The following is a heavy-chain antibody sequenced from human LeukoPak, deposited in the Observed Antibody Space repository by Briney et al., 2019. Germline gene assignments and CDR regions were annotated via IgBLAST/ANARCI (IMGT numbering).Heavy chain of an antibody. CDR2: INPSGGST. CDR3: ARDLHYYDSSGYSPRYYFDY. V-gene: IGHV1-46*01. D-gene: IGHD3-22*01. CDR1: GGTFSSYA. J-gene: IGHJ4*02. Sequence: GSSVKVSCKASGGTFSSYAISWVRQAPGQGLEWMGIINPSGGSTSYAQKFQGRVTMTRDTSTSTVYMELSSLRSEDTAVYYCARDLHYYDSSGYSPRYYFDYWGQGTLVTVSS.